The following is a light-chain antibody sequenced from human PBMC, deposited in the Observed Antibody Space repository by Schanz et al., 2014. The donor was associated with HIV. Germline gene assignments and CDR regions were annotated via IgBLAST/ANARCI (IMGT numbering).Light chain of an antibody. CDR3: SSYAGSNNVV. CDR1: SSDGGGYNY. Sequence: QSALTQPPSASGSPGQSVTISCTGTSSDGGGYNYPPWYQQQPGKAPKLMIYEVSKRPSGVPDRFSGSKSGNTASLTVSGLQAEDEADYYCSSYAGSNNVVFGGGTKLTVL. J-gene: IGLJ2*01. CDR2: EVS. V-gene: IGLV2-8*01.